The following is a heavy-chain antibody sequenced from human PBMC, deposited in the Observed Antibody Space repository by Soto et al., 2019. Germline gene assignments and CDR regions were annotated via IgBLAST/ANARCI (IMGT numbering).Heavy chain of an antibody. D-gene: IGHD5-12*01. V-gene: IGHV4-4*07. J-gene: IGHJ5*02. CDR2: VYATGTT. CDR3: VRDGSKTLRDWFDP. Sequence: SSETLSLTCSVSGGSISKFYWSWMRKTAGKGLEWMGRVYATGTTDYNPSLRSRVAMSVDISKKTFSLRLTPVTAADTGVYYCVRDGSKTLRDWFDPWGQGKLVTVSS. CDR1: GGSISKFY.